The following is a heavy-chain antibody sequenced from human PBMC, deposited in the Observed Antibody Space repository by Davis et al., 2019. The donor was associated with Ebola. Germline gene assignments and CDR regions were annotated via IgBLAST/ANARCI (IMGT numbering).Heavy chain of an antibody. J-gene: IGHJ4*02. V-gene: IGHV4-59*01. D-gene: IGHD6-19*01. Sequence: SETLSLICTVSGGSISSYYWSWIRQPPGKGLEWIGYIYYSGSTNYNPSLKSRVTISVDTSKNQFSLKLSSVTAADTAVYYCARGSRGSGWSIWDQGTLVTVSS. CDR2: IYYSGST. CDR3: ARGSRGSGWSI. CDR1: GGSISSYY.